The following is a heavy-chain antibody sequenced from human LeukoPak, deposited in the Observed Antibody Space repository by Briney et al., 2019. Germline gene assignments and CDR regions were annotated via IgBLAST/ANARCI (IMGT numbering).Heavy chain of an antibody. CDR3: AREGYSSGWSRSDWFDP. Sequence: SQTLSLTCTVSVGSISSGDYYWSWVRQPPGEGLEWIGYIYYSGSTYYNPSLKSRVTISVDTSKNQFSLKLSSVTAADTAVYYCAREGYSSGWSRSDWFDPWGQGTLVTVSS. D-gene: IGHD6-19*01. V-gene: IGHV4-30-4*01. CDR2: IYYSGST. CDR1: VGSISSGDYY. J-gene: IGHJ5*02.